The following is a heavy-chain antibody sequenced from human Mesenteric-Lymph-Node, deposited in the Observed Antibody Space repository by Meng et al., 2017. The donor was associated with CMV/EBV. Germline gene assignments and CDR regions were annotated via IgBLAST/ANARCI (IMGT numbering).Heavy chain of an antibody. V-gene: IGHV3-23*01. CDR2: ITNTGEST. Sequence: GESLKISCAASGFSFDYYAMSWVRQAPGKGLEWIAGITNTGESTFFADSVRGRFTVSRDNSKNALYLQMNSLRAEDTAVYYCAKEPFHDAFDIWGQGTMVTVSS. J-gene: IGHJ3*02. D-gene: IGHD2/OR15-2a*01. CDR1: GFSFDYYA. CDR3: AKEPFHDAFDI.